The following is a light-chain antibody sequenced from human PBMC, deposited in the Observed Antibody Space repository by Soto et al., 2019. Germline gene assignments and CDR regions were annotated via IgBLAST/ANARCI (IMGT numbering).Light chain of an antibody. Sequence: QSVLTQPPSVSGSPGQSVTISCTGTSTDFVSYNRVSWYQQPPGTAPKLMIYEVNKRPSGVPDRFSGSKSGNTASLTVSGLQAEDEADYYCSSYAGSSNVFGTGTKLTVL. CDR1: STDFVSYNR. V-gene: IGLV2-18*02. J-gene: IGLJ1*01. CDR3: SSYAGSSNV. CDR2: EVN.